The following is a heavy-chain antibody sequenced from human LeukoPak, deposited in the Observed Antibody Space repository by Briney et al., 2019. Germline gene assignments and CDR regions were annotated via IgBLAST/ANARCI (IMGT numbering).Heavy chain of an antibody. J-gene: IGHJ6*03. CDR1: GFTFGDYA. V-gene: IGHV3-49*03. Sequence: GGSLRLSCTASGFTFGDYAMSWFRQAPGRGLEWVGFIRSKAYGGTTEYAASVKGRFTISRDDSKSIAYLQMNSLKTEDTAVYYCTRADYGDYHLHYYYMDVWGKGTTVTVSS. D-gene: IGHD4-17*01. CDR2: IRSKAYGGTT. CDR3: TRADYGDYHLHYYYMDV.